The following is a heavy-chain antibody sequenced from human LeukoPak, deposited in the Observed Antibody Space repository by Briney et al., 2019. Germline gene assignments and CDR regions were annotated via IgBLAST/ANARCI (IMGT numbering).Heavy chain of an antibody. J-gene: IGHJ5*02. CDR3: ATVTITIFGVVSPGNWFDP. CDR1: GFTFSSYG. Sequence: GGSLRLSCAASGFTFSSYGMHWVRQAPGKGLEGVAFIRYDGSNKYYADSVKGRFTISRDNSKNTLYLQMNSLRAEDTAVYYCATVTITIFGVVSPGNWFDPWGQGTLVTVSS. CDR2: IRYDGSNK. D-gene: IGHD3-3*01. V-gene: IGHV3-30*02.